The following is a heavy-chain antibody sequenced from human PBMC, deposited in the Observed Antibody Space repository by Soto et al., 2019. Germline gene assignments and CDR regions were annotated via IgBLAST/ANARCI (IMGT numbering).Heavy chain of an antibody. CDR1: GYTFSSYA. J-gene: IGHJ4*02. CDR3: ARDSPPSDY. CDR2: ISAYSGNT. Sequence: QVQLVQSGAEVKKPGASVKVSCKASGYTFSSYAITWVRQAPGQGLEWMAWISAYSGNTNYAQKFQGRVTMTTDTSTNTAYMELRSPSSDDTAVYYCARDSPPSDYWGQGTLVTVSS. V-gene: IGHV1-18*01.